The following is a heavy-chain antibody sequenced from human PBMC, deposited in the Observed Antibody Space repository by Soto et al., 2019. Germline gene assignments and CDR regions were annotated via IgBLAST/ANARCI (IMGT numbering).Heavy chain of an antibody. V-gene: IGHV4-4*02. CDR1: GGSISSSNW. Sequence: SETLSLTCAVSGGSISSSNWWSWVRQPPGKGLEWIGQIYHSGSTNYNPSLKSRVTISVDKSKNQFSLKLSSVTAADTAVYYCATLPATRDFDYWGQGTLVTVSS. J-gene: IGHJ4*02. CDR3: ATLPATRDFDY. CDR2: IYHSGST. D-gene: IGHD2-2*01.